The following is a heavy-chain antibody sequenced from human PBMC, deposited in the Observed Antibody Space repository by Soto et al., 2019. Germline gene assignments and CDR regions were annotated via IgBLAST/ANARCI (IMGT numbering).Heavy chain of an antibody. V-gene: IGHV3-11*06. D-gene: IGHD2-2*01. CDR3: AREKSDVVPAATHNWFDP. J-gene: IGHJ5*02. CDR2: ISSSSYT. Sequence: PGGSLRLSCAASGFTFSDYYMSWIRQAPGKGLEWVSYISSSSYTNYADSVKGRFTISRDNAKNSLYLQMNSLRAEDTAVYYCAREKSDVVPAATHNWFDPWGQGTLVTVSS. CDR1: GFTFSDYY.